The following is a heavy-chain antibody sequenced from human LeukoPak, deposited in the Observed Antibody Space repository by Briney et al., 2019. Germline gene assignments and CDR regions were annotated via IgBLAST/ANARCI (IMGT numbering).Heavy chain of an antibody. V-gene: IGHV5-51*01. CDR2: IYPGDSDT. Sequence: GESLKISCKGSGYNFNSYYIAWVRQMPGKGLEWMGIIYPGDSDTRYSPSFQGQVTISADKSISSAYLQWSSLKASDTAMYYCARRSGYSSSLNAFDIWGQGTMVTVSS. CDR1: GYNFNSYY. D-gene: IGHD6-13*01. CDR3: ARRSGYSSSLNAFDI. J-gene: IGHJ3*02.